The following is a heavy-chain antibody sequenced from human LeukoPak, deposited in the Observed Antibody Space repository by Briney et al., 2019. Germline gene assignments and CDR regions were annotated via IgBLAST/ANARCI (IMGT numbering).Heavy chain of an antibody. CDR1: GFTSSDYY. D-gene: IGHD3-10*01. CDR3: ARGGSWFGELKGRYYYYGMDV. V-gene: IGHV3-11*01. Sequence: KPGGSLRLSCAASGFTSSDYYMSWIRQAPGKGLEWVSYITSSGSTIYYADSMKGRFTISRDNAKHSLFLQLDSLRAEDTAVYYCARGGSWFGELKGRYYYYGMDVWGQGTTVTVSS. J-gene: IGHJ6*02. CDR2: ITSSGSTI.